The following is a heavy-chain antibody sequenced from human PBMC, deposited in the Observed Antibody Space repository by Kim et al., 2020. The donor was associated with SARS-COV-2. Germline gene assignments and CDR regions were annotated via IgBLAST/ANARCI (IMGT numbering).Heavy chain of an antibody. Sequence: GGSLRLSCATSGFTFTTYGMHWVRQAPGKGLEAVAGISYDGSKKYYADSVEGRFTISRDESKRTLFLQMNSLGAEATAVYYCVRDGPRPFSSACFDYWG. CDR3: VRDGPRPFSSACFDY. D-gene: IGHD3-22*01. V-gene: IGHV3-33*05. CDR1: GFTFTTYG. CDR2: ISYDGSKK. J-gene: IGHJ4*01.